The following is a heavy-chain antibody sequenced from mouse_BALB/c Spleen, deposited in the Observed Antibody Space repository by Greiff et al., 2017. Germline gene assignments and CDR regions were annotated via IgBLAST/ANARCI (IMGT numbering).Heavy chain of an antibody. CDR2: IWGDGSN. V-gene: IGHV2-6-7*01. D-gene: IGHD2-3*01. CDR3: ARIYDGYYDFDY. CDR1: GFSLTGYG. J-gene: IGHJ2*01. Sequence: VQLQESGPGLVAPSQSLSITCTVSGFSLTGYGVNWVRQPPGKGLEWLGMIWGDGSNDYNSALKSRLSISKDNSKSQVFLKMNSLQTDDTARYYCARIYDGYYDFDYWGQGTTLTVSS.